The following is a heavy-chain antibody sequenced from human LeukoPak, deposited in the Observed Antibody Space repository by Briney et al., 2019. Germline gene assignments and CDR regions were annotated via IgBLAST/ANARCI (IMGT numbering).Heavy chain of an antibody. D-gene: IGHD2-15*01. Sequence: ASVKVSCKVSGYTFTDYYMHWVQQAPGKGLEWTGLVDPEDGETMYAEKFQGRVTITADTSTDTAYMELSSLRSEDTAVYYCATWGVVAATVIFDYWGQGTLVTVSS. CDR1: GYTFTDYY. CDR2: VDPEDGET. CDR3: ATWGVVAATVIFDY. V-gene: IGHV1-69-2*01. J-gene: IGHJ4*02.